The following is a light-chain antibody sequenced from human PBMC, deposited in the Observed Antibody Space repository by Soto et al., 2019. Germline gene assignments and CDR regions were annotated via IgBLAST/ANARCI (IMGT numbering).Light chain of an antibody. CDR2: DTS. CDR3: QQYGTSEII. CDR1: QSVSNTY. J-gene: IGKJ5*01. Sequence: VLTQYPGTLSLSPGERATLSCRASQSVSNTYVAWCQQKYGQAPRLIIYDTSSRVTGIPDRFSGSVSGTDGTITISRLEQEDCSVFYCQQYGTSEIIFGQGTRLEIK. V-gene: IGKV3-20*01.